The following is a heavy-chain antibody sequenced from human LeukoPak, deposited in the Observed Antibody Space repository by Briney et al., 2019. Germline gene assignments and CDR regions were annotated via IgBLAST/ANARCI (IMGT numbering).Heavy chain of an antibody. Sequence: PGGSLRLSCEASGFTFSTYYMSWIRQAPGKGREGVSYISSSGSTIYYADSVKGRFTISRDNAKNSLYLQMNSLSAEDTAVYYCARGIAAARSWFDPWGQGTLVTVSS. CDR3: ARGIAAARSWFDP. D-gene: IGHD6-13*01. V-gene: IGHV3-11*01. CDR1: GFTFSTYY. J-gene: IGHJ5*02. CDR2: ISSSGSTI.